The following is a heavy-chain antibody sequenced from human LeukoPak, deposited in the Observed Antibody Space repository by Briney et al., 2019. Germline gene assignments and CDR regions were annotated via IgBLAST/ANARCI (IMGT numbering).Heavy chain of an antibody. CDR3: AKEGLWHLDP. CDR1: GYTFTSYG. V-gene: IGHV1-18*01. Sequence: ASVKVSCKASGYTFTSYGISWVRQAPGQGLEWMGWISAYNGNTNYAQKLQGRVTMTTDTSTRTAYMALTSLCSDHRPVYYCAKEGLWHLDPWGPGNLVTVSS. J-gene: IGHJ2*01. CDR2: ISAYNGNT.